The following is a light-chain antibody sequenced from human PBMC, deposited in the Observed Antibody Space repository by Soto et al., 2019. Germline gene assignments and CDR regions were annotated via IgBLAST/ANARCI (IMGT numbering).Light chain of an antibody. CDR2: EVS. CDR1: SSDVGGYNY. V-gene: IGLV2-14*01. CDR3: SSCPSSSTLYV. J-gene: IGLJ1*01. Sequence: QSALTQPASVSGSPGQSITISCTGTSSDVGGYNYVSWYQQHPGKAPKLMIYEVSNRPSGVSNRFSGSKSGNTASLTISGLQAEDEADYYCSSCPSSSTLYVFGTGTKLTVL.